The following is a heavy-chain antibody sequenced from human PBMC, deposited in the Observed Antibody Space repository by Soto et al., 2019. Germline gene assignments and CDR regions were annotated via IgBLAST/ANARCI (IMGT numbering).Heavy chain of an antibody. CDR3: AKARSLTYYYYGMDV. Sequence: PGGSLRLSCAASGFTFSSYAMSWVRQAPGKGLEWVSAISGIGGSTYYADSVKGRFTISRDNSKNTLYLQMNSLRAEDTAVYYCAKARSLTYYYYGMDVWGQGTTVTVSS. D-gene: IGHD7-27*01. CDR2: ISGIGGST. CDR1: GFTFSSYA. V-gene: IGHV3-23*01. J-gene: IGHJ6*02.